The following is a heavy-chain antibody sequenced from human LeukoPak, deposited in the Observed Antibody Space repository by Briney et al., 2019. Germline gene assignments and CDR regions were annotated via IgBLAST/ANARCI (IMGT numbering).Heavy chain of an antibody. V-gene: IGHV3-53*01. CDR2: IYSGGST. Sequence: ETLSLTCAVYGGSFSDYYWSWVRQAPGKGLEWVSVIYSGGSTYYADSVKGRFTISRGNSKNTLYLQMNSLRAEDTAVYYCAKMEAWTTVTGSGVDYWGQGTLVTVSS. J-gene: IGHJ4*02. CDR3: AKMEAWTTVTGSGVDY. CDR1: GGSFSDYY. D-gene: IGHD4-17*01.